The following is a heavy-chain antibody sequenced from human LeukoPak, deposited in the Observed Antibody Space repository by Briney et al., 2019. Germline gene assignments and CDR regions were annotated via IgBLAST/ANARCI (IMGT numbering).Heavy chain of an antibody. CDR3: ARGDIVATNDY. CDR1: GFTFSSYS. J-gene: IGHJ4*02. V-gene: IGHV3-48*04. Sequence: GGSLRLSCAASGFTFSSYSMNWVRQAPGKGLEWVSYISSSSSTIYYVDSVKGRFTISRDNAKNSLYLQMNSLRAEDTAVYYCARGDIVATNDYWGQGTLVTVSS. D-gene: IGHD5-12*01. CDR2: ISSSSSTI.